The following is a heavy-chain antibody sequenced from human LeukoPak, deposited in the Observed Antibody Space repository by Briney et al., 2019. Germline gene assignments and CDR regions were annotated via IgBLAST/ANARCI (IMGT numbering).Heavy chain of an antibody. Sequence: GGSLRLSCAASGFNFSDFSMNWVREAPGKGLEWVSYISSTSSTKYYADSVKGRFTVSRDNAKDSLYLQMNSLRDEDTAVYYCARDLISGDYTFDYWGQGALVTVSS. CDR2: ISSTSSTK. V-gene: IGHV3-48*02. CDR1: GFNFSDFS. CDR3: ARDLISGDYTFDY. J-gene: IGHJ4*02. D-gene: IGHD4-11*01.